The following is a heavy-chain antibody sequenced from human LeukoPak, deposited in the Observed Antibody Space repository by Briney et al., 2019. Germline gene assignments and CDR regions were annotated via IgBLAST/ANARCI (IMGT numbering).Heavy chain of an antibody. V-gene: IGHV3-74*01. Sequence: GGSLRLSCAASGFNFRTHWMHWVRQVPGKGLVWVSRVNPEGTSTAYADSVEGRFTISRDNAKNTLYVQMNSLRAEDTAVYYCAKDGYDYGEGPGAKYFQHWGQGTLVTVSS. D-gene: IGHD4-17*01. CDR3: AKDGYDYGEGPGAKYFQH. J-gene: IGHJ1*01. CDR2: VNPEGTST. CDR1: GFNFRTHW.